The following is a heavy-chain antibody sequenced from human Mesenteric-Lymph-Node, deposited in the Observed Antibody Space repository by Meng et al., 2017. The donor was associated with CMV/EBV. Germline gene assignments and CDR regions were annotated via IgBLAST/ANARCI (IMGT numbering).Heavy chain of an antibody. CDR2: IYHSGNT. V-gene: IGHV4-4*02. J-gene: IGHJ4*02. D-gene: IGHD3-10*01. Sequence: CAVSGGSISSSNWWSWVRQPPGKGLEWIGEIYHSGNTNYNPSLKSRVTISVDTSKNQFSLKLSSVTAADTAVYYCASFLWFGELLRDYWGQGTLVTVSS. CDR1: GGSISSSNW. CDR3: ASFLWFGELLRDY.